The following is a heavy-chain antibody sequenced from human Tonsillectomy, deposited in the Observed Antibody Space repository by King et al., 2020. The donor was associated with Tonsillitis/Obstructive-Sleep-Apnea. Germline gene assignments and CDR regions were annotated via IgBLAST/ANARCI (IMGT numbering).Heavy chain of an antibody. Sequence: QLVQSGAEVKKPGESLKISCKGSAYSFTSYWIGWVRQMPGKGLEWMGIIHPGDSETKYSPSFQGQVTISADKSISTAFLQWSSLKASDTAMYYCARHLPQTYTYCGGDCYSGWYFDLWGRGTLVTVSS. CDR1: AYSFTSYW. J-gene: IGHJ2*01. D-gene: IGHD2-21*02. V-gene: IGHV5-51*01. CDR2: IHPGDSET. CDR3: ARHLPQTYTYCGGDCYSGWYFDL.